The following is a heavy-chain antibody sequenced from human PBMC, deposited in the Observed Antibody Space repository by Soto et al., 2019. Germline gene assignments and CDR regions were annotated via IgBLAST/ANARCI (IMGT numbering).Heavy chain of an antibody. V-gene: IGHV3-23*01. D-gene: IGHD2-8*01. CDR1: GFTFSSYA. CDR2: ISGSDGST. J-gene: IGHJ4*01. CDR3: AKGPGMYSDFDC. Sequence: EVQMLESGGGLVQPGGSLRLSCAASGFTFSSYAMSWVRQAAGKGLEWVSAISGSDGSTFYADSVKGRFTISRDDSKNTLYLQMNSLRAEDTAVHYCAKGPGMYSDFDCEGHGTLVTVSS.